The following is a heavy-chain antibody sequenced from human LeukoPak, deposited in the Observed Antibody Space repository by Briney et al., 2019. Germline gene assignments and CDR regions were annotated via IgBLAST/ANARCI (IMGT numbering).Heavy chain of an antibody. Sequence: PSETLSLTCTVSGGSISSYYWSWIRQPPGKGLEWIGYIYYSGSTNYNPSLKSRVTISVDTSKNLFSLKLSSVTAADTAVYYCARDGAFTHLNYWGQGTLVTVNS. V-gene: IGHV4-59*01. CDR1: GGSISSYY. J-gene: IGHJ4*02. CDR3: ARDGAFTHLNY. D-gene: IGHD2-15*01. CDR2: IYYSGST.